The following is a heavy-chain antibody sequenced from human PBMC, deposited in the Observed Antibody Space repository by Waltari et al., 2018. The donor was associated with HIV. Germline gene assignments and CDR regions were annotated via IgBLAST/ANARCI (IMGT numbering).Heavy chain of an antibody. V-gene: IGHV3-21*01. J-gene: IGHJ4*02. CDR3: ARFTIFGVVTLYYFDY. CDR1: GFTFSSYT. CDR2: ISRSSTYI. Sequence: EVQLVESGGGLVKPGGSLRLSCAASGFTFSSYTMTWVRQAPGRGLEWVSAISRSSTYIYYADSVKGRFTISRDNAKNSLYLQMNSLRAGDTAVYHCARFTIFGVVTLYYFDYWGQGALVTVSS. D-gene: IGHD3-3*01.